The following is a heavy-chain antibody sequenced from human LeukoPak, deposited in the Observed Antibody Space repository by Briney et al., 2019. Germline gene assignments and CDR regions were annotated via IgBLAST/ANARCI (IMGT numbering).Heavy chain of an antibody. CDR1: GITVSANY. CDR3: VSSTGQQLIPYDY. D-gene: IGHD6-13*01. CDR2: IYGAGAA. Sequence: GGSLRLSCAASGITVSANYMTWIRQAPGKGLEWVSLIYGAGAAYCAESVRGRFIISRDNSKNTLFLQMNSLRAEDTAVYYCVSSTGQQLIPYDYWGQGTHVAVSS. V-gene: IGHV3-66*02. J-gene: IGHJ4*02.